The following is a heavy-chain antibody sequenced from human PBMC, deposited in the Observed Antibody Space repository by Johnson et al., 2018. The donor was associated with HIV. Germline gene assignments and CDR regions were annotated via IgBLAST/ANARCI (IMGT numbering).Heavy chain of an antibody. J-gene: IGHJ3*02. CDR2: IRYDGSNK. Sequence: QVQLVESGGGVVRPGGSLRLSCAASGFTFDDYGMSWVRQAPGKGLEWVAFIRYDGSNKYYADSVKGRFTISRDNAKNTVYLQMNSLRAEDTAVSFCDRGDNAAAGDAFDIWGHGTMVTVSS. D-gene: IGHD6-13*01. CDR3: DRGDNAAAGDAFDI. V-gene: IGHV3-33*08. CDR1: GFTFDDYG.